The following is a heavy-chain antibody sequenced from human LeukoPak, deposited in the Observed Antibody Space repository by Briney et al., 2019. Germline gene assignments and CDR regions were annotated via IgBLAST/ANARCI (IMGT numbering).Heavy chain of an antibody. CDR3: ARDNRGERTPGWGYGGFDI. J-gene: IGHJ3*02. CDR2: INPSGGST. CDR1: GYTFTSYY. V-gene: IGHV1-46*01. D-gene: IGHD3-16*01. Sequence: ASVKVSCKASGYTFTSYYMHWVRQAPGQGREWLGIINPSGGSTSYAQKFQGRVTMTRDTSTSTVYMELSSLRSEDTAVYYCARDNRGERTPGWGYGGFDIWGQGTMVSVSS.